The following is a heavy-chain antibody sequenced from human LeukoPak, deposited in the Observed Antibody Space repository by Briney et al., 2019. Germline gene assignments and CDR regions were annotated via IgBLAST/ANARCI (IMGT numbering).Heavy chain of an antibody. J-gene: IGHJ4*02. V-gene: IGHV3-23*01. Sequence: QPGGSLSLSCAASGFTFSIYAMSWLRQAQGKGLEWVSAINGSGGITYYTHSVKGRFTISRDNSKNTLYLQMNSLRAEDTAVYYCAKGALLLWFGEVPVGDYFDYWGQGTLVTVSS. CDR3: AKGALLLWFGEVPVGDYFDY. CDR2: INGSGGIT. CDR1: GFTFSIYA. D-gene: IGHD3-10*01.